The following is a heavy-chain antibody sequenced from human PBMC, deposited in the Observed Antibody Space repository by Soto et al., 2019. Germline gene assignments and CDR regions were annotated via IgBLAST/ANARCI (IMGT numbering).Heavy chain of an antibody. D-gene: IGHD5-18*01. CDR1: GFTFSSYA. CDR2: ISYDGGNI. J-gene: IGHJ5*02. V-gene: IGHV3-30-3*01. CDR3: ARDVWMQLNPGGTVWFDP. Sequence: QVQLVESGGGVVQPGRSLRLSCVASGFTFSSYAMQWVRQAPGKGLEWVAVISYDGGNIYYANSVKGRFTISRDNSKNTVFLQMNSLRTEDTAVYYCARDVWMQLNPGGTVWFDPWGQGTLVTVSS.